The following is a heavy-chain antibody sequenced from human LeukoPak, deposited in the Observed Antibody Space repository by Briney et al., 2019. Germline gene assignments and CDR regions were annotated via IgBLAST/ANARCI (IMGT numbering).Heavy chain of an antibody. Sequence: GGSLRLSCAASGFTFSNYWMSWVRQAPGKGLEWVANIKQDGSEKYYVDSVKGRFTISRDNAKNSLYLQMNSLRAEDTAVYYCASFRITVAGRAGLDYWGQGTLVTVSS. CDR2: IKQDGSEK. J-gene: IGHJ4*02. CDR3: ASFRITVAGRAGLDY. D-gene: IGHD6-19*01. V-gene: IGHV3-7*01. CDR1: GFTFSNYW.